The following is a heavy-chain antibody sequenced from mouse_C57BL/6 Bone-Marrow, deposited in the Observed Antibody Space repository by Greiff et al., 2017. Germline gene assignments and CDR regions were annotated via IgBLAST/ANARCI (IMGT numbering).Heavy chain of an antibody. Sequence: EVQLQQSGPVLVKPGASVKMSCKASGYTFTDYYMNWVKQSHGKSLEWIGVINPYNGGTSYNQKFKGKATLTVDKSSSTAYMELNSLTSEDSAVYYCARNTLWLRPYYFDYWGQGTTLTVSS. CDR2: INPYNGGT. D-gene: IGHD2-2*01. V-gene: IGHV1-19*01. CDR3: ARNTLWLRPYYFDY. J-gene: IGHJ2*01. CDR1: GYTFTDYY.